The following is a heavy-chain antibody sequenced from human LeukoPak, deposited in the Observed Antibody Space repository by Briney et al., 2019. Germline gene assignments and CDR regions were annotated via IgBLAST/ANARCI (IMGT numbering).Heavy chain of an antibody. CDR1: GFTFSSYA. D-gene: IGHD2-15*01. Sequence: GGSLRLSCAASGFTFSSYAMHWVRQAPGKGLEWVAVISYDGSNKYYADSVKGRFTISRDNSKNTLYLQMNSLRAEDTAVYYCAKEGTGYCSGGSCYSDHYFDYWGQGTLVTVSS. J-gene: IGHJ4*02. CDR2: ISYDGSNK. V-gene: IGHV3-30*04. CDR3: AKEGTGYCSGGSCYSDHYFDY.